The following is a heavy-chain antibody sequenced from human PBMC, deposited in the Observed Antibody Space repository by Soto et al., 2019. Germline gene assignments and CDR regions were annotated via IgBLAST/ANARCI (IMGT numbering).Heavy chain of an antibody. D-gene: IGHD4-4*01. CDR3: ARGGHAVTDHFDY. J-gene: IGHJ4*02. Sequence: QVQLVESGGGVVQPGRSLRLSCAASGFTFSSYAMHWVRQAPGKGLEWVAVISYDGSNKYYADSVKGRFTISRDNSKNTLYLQMNSLRAEDTAVYYCARGGHAVTDHFDYWGQGTLVTVSS. CDR1: GFTFSSYA. CDR2: ISYDGSNK. V-gene: IGHV3-30-3*01.